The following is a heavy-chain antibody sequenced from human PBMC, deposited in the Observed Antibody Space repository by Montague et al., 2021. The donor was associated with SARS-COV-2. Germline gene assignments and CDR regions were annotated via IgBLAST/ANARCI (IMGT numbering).Heavy chain of an antibody. Sequence: SETLSLTCAVYGGSFSGYYWSWIRQPPGKGLEWIGEINHSGSTNYNPSLKSRVTISVDTSKNQFSLKLSSVTAADTAVYYCARGGTVTTFYYYYYGMDVWGQGTTVTDSS. D-gene: IGHD4-17*01. V-gene: IGHV4-34*01. J-gene: IGHJ6*02. CDR3: ARGGTVTTFYYYYYGMDV. CDR1: GGSFSGYY. CDR2: INHSGST.